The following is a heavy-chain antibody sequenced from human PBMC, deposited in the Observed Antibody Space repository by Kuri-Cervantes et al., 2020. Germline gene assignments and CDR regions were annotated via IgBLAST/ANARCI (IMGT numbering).Heavy chain of an antibody. J-gene: IGHJ4*02. V-gene: IGHV3-30*18. CDR2: ISYDGSKK. Sequence: GGSLRLSCAASGFTFSSYGMHWVRQAPGKGLEWVAVISYDGSKKYYADSVKGRFTISRDNSKNTLYLQMNSLRAEDTAVYYCAKWEWELLAFAYWGQGTLVTVSS. D-gene: IGHD1-26*01. CDR1: GFTFSSYG. CDR3: AKWEWELLAFAY.